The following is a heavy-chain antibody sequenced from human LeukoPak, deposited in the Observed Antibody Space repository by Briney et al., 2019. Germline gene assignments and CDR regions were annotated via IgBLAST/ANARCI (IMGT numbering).Heavy chain of an antibody. CDR2: IKQDGSEK. CDR3: AREVRWLHPTRDY. V-gene: IGHV3-7*01. J-gene: IGHJ4*02. CDR1: GFTFSSYW. Sequence: GGSLRLSCAASGFTFSSYWMSWVRQAQGKGLEWVANIKQDGSEKYYVDSVKGRFTISRDNAKNSLYLQMNSLRAEDTAVYYCAREVRWLHPTRDYWGQGTLVTVSS. D-gene: IGHD5-24*01.